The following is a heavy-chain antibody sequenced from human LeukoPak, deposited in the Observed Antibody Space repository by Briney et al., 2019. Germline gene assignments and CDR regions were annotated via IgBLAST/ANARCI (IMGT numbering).Heavy chain of an antibody. CDR1: GYTFTGYY. J-gene: IGHJ4*02. CDR2: INPNSGGT. Sequence: ASVKVSCKASGYTFTGYYMHWVRQAPGQGLEWMGWINPNSGGTNYAQKFQGRVTMTSDTSISTAYMELSRLRSDDTAVYYCARDVEITIFGVGDRGYWGQGTLVTVSS. CDR3: ARDVEITIFGVGDRGY. D-gene: IGHD3-3*01. V-gene: IGHV1-2*02.